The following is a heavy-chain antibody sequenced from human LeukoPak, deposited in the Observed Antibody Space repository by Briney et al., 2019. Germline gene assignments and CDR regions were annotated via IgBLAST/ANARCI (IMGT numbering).Heavy chain of an antibody. J-gene: IGHJ4*02. D-gene: IGHD5-12*01. CDR2: ISSSGSSI. Sequence: PGGSLRLSCAASGFPFSSYEMNWVRQAPGKGLEWVSSISSSGSSINYADSVKGRFTISRDNAKNSLYLQLNSLRAEDTAVYYCARFRYSGYDYFDYWGQGTLVTVSS. V-gene: IGHV3-48*03. CDR3: ARFRYSGYDYFDY. CDR1: GFPFSSYE.